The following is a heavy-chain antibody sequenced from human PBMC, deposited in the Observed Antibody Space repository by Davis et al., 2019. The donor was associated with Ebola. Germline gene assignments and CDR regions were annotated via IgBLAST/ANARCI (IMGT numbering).Heavy chain of an antibody. D-gene: IGHD2-2*01. CDR1: GYSFTTYW. J-gene: IGHJ3*02. Sequence: GASLKISCKGSGYSFTTYWIGWVRQMPGKGLEWMGIIYPGDSDTRYSPSFQGQVTISADKSISTAYLQWSSLKASDTAMYYCARVMVVVPAHNAFDIWGQGTMVTVSS. CDR3: ARVMVVVPAHNAFDI. V-gene: IGHV5-51*01. CDR2: IYPGDSDT.